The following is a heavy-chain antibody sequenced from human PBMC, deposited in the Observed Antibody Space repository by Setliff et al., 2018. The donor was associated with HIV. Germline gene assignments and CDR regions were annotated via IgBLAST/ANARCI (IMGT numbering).Heavy chain of an antibody. CDR1: GDSINRGYY. CDR2: IYYSGST. Sequence: SETLSLTCAVSGDSINRGYYWAWIRQPPGKGLEWIGHIYYSGSTYYNPSLKSRVTISVDTSKNQFSLKLRSVTAADTAVYYCARHITGWYDYYYYMDVWGKGNTVTVSS. J-gene: IGHJ6*03. D-gene: IGHD6-25*01. V-gene: IGHV4-38-2*01. CDR3: ARHITGWYDYYYYMDV.